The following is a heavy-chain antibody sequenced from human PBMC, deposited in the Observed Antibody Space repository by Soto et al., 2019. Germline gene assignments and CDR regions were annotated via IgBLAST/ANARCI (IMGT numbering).Heavy chain of an antibody. V-gene: IGHV3-21*01. D-gene: IGHD4-4*01. CDR3: AKSPTGDAFDM. CDR2: ISSSSDYI. Sequence: EVQLVESGGGLVKPGGSLRLSCAASGFTFSSYSINWVRQAPGKGLEWVSSISSSSDYIFYADSVKGRFTISRDNAKNSAYLHMNSLRAEDTAVYYCAKSPTGDAFDMWGQGTMVTVS. J-gene: IGHJ3*02. CDR1: GFTFSSYS.